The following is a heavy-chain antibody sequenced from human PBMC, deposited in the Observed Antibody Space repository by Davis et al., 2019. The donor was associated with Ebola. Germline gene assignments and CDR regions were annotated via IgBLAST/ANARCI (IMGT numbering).Heavy chain of an antibody. CDR3: AREVCSSTSCYFYYYYYMDV. V-gene: IGHV3-7*01. CDR1: GFTFSSYW. Sequence: PGGSLRLSCAASGFTFSSYWMSWVRRAPGKGLEWVANIKQDGSEKYYVDSVKGRFTISRDNAKNSLYLQMNSLRAEDTAVYYCAREVCSSTSCYFYYYYYMDVWGKGTTVTVSS. J-gene: IGHJ6*03. CDR2: IKQDGSEK. D-gene: IGHD2-2*01.